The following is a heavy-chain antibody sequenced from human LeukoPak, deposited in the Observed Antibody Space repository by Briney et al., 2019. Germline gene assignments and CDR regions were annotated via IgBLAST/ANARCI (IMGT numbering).Heavy chain of an antibody. CDR3: AREGGLGYCSSSACALDA. Sequence: GGSLRLSCAASGFTVSTNYMSWVRQAPGKGLEWVSVICSGGSGSYTYYADSVKGRFTISRDQSMNTLHLQMNSLRAEDTAIYYCAREGGLGYCSSSACALDAWGQETLVTVSS. V-gene: IGHV3-66*01. D-gene: IGHD2-15*01. CDR1: GFTVSTNY. CDR2: ICSGGSGSYT. J-gene: IGHJ5*02.